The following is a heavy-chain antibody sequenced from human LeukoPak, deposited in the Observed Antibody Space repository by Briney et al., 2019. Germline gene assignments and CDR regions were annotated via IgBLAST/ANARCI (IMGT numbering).Heavy chain of an antibody. CDR1: GGSVSSGSYY. Sequence: SETLSLTCTVSGGSVSSGSYYWSWIRQPPGKGLEWIGYIYYSGSTNNNPSLKGRVTISLDTSKNQFSLKMRSVTAADTDVYYCARDTGWQPNVFDIWGQGTMVTVSS. D-gene: IGHD6-19*01. CDR3: ARDTGWQPNVFDI. J-gene: IGHJ3*02. V-gene: IGHV4-61*01. CDR2: IYYSGST.